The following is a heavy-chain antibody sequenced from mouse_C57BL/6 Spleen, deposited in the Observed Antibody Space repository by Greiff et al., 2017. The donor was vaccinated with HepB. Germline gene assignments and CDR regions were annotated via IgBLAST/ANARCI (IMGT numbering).Heavy chain of an antibody. J-gene: IGHJ4*01. D-gene: IGHD2-1*01. V-gene: IGHV1-80*01. CDR3: AREVGNYYAMDY. CDR2: IYPGDGDT. CDR1: GYAFSSYW. Sequence: LVESGAELVKPGASVKISCKASGYAFSSYWMNWVKQRPGKGLEWIGQIYPGDGDTNYNGKFKGKATLTADKSSSTAYMQLSSLTSEDSAVYFCAREVGNYYAMDYWGQGTSVTVSS.